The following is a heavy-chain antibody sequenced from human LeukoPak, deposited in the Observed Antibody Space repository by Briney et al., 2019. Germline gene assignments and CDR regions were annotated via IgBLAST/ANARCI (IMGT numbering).Heavy chain of an antibody. Sequence: SETLSLTCTVSGGSISSYYWSWIRQPPGKGLEWIGYIYYSGSTYYNPTLKSRVTISVDTSKNQFSLKLSSVTAADTAVYYCAREALIVVVPYYYYYGMDVWGQGTTVTVSS. V-gene: IGHV4-30-4*01. CDR3: AREALIVVVPYYYYYGMDV. J-gene: IGHJ6*02. D-gene: IGHD3-22*01. CDR1: GGSISSYY. CDR2: IYYSGST.